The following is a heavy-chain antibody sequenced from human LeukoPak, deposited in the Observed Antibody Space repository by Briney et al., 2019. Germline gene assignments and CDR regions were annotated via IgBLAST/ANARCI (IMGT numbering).Heavy chain of an antibody. J-gene: IGHJ4*02. Sequence: VASVKVSCKASGYTFTGYYMHRVRQAPGQGLEWMGWINANSGGTNYAQKFQGRVTMTRDTSISTAYMELSRLRSDDTAVYYCARSSRYDIWTGYPYWGQGTLVTVSP. CDR2: INANSGGT. CDR1: GYTFTGYY. D-gene: IGHD3-9*01. V-gene: IGHV1-2*02. CDR3: ARSSRYDIWTGYPY.